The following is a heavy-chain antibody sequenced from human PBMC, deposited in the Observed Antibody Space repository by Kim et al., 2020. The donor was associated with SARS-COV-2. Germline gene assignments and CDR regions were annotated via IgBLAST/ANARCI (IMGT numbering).Heavy chain of an antibody. CDR3: AKAYYYDSSGYYPPFDY. J-gene: IGHJ4*02. CDR2: ISGSGGST. D-gene: IGHD3-22*01. V-gene: IGHV3-23*01. CDR1: GFTFSSYA. Sequence: GGSLRLSCAASGFTFSSYAMSWVRQAPGKGLEWVSAISGSGGSTYYADSVKGRFTISRDNSKNTLYLQMNSLRAEDTAVYYCAKAYYYDSSGYYPPFDYWGQGTLVTVSS.